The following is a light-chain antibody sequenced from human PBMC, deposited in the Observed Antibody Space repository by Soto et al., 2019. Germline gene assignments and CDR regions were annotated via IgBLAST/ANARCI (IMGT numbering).Light chain of an antibody. CDR2: GAS. CDR3: QHYHGWPIT. V-gene: IGKV3-15*01. CDR1: QSVSSK. Sequence: EIVMTQYPATLSVSPGERGTLSCRASQSVSSKLAWYQQKPGQAPRLLIYGASTRATGIPARFSGSGSGTEFTLPISPLQSEDFAVYYCQHYHGWPITFGQGTRLEIK. J-gene: IGKJ5*01.